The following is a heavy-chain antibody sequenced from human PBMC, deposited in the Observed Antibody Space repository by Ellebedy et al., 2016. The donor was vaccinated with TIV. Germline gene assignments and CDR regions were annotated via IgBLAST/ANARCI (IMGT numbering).Heavy chain of an antibody. CDR3: ARGYSYEFDY. Sequence: AASVKVSCKTSGYIFTTYAMHWVRQAPGHSLEWMGWINLGMGDTKYSQNFQGRLTITSDASASTVYMELSSLRSGDTAVYFCARGYSYEFDYWGQGTLVTVSS. V-gene: IGHV1-3*01. D-gene: IGHD5-18*01. J-gene: IGHJ4*02. CDR2: INLGMGDT. CDR1: GYIFTTYA.